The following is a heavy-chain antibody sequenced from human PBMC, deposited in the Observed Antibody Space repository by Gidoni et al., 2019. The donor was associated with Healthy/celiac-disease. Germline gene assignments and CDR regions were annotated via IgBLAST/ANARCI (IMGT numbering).Heavy chain of an antibody. CDR1: GFTVSSNY. CDR2: IYSGGST. J-gene: IGHJ3*02. D-gene: IGHD3-16*01. V-gene: IGHV3-53*01. Sequence: EVQLVESGGGLIQPGGSLRLSCAASGFTVSSNYMSWVRQAPGKGLEWVSVIYSGGSTYYADSVKGRFTISRDNSKNTLYLQMNSLRAEDTAVYYCARMIPMSEMDAFDIWGQGTMVTVSS. CDR3: ARMIPMSEMDAFDI.